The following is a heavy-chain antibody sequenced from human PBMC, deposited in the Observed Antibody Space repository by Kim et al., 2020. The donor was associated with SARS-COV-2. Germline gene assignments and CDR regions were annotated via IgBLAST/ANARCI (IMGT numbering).Heavy chain of an antibody. V-gene: IGHV7-4-1*02. D-gene: IGHD6-13*01. Sequence: ASVKVSCKASGYTFTSYAMNWVRQAPGQGLEWMGWINTNTGNPTYAQGFTGRFVFSLDTSVSTAYLQISSLKAEDTAVYYCARVSGIAATYYYGMDVWGQGTTVTVSS. J-gene: IGHJ6*02. CDR3: ARVSGIAATYYYGMDV. CDR2: INTNTGNP. CDR1: GYTFTSYA.